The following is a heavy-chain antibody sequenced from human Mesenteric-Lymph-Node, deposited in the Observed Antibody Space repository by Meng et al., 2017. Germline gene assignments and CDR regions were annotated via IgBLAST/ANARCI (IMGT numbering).Heavy chain of an antibody. CDR3: LRVVLDCGGGSCPSPAGWFDP. V-gene: IGHV4-39*07. CDR2: IYYTGST. D-gene: IGHD2-15*01. Sequence: QLQLPESGPGLVKPPETLSLTCTASSGSISSSDYSWGWIRQSPGKGLEWIAIIYYTGSTYYNPSLKSRVTISVDRPTNQFSLKLSSVTAADTAVYYCLRVVLDCGGGSCPSPAGWFDPWGQGTLVTVSS. CDR1: SGSISSSDYS. J-gene: IGHJ5*02.